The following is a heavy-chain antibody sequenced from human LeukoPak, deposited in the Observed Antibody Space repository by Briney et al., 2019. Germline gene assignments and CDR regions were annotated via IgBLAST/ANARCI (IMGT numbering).Heavy chain of an antibody. CDR2: INPNSGGT. D-gene: IGHD5-24*01. J-gene: IGHJ4*02. V-gene: IGHV1-2*06. CDR1: GYTFSTYG. Sequence: ASVKVSCKASGYTFSTYGLTWVRQAPGQGLEWMGRINPNSGGTNYAQKFQGRVTMTRDTSISTAYMALSRLRSDDTAVYYCARDRAFPDGYNYHYWGQGTLVTVSS. CDR3: ARDRAFPDGYNYHY.